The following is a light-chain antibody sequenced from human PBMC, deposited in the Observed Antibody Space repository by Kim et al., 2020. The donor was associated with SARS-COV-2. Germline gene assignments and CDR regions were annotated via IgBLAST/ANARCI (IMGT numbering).Light chain of an antibody. CDR2: YDS. CDR3: QVWDNSRVHLV. CDR1: NIGIKS. V-gene: IGLV3-21*04. Sequence: ARGKTAKITCGGDNIGIKSVHWYQQRPGQAPLLVIHYDSDRPAGIPERFSGSNSGNTATLTITGVEAGDEADYYCQVWDNSRVHLVFGGGTQLTVL. J-gene: IGLJ2*01.